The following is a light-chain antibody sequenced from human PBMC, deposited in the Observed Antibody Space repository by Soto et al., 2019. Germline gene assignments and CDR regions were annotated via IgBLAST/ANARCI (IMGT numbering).Light chain of an antibody. Sequence: QSVLTQPPSASGTPGQRVTISCSGSSSNIGSNTVNWYQQLPGTAPKLLIYSNDQRPSGVPDRFSGSKSGTSASLAISGLQSEDEADYYCALYTTYSTSYSTSVIFGGGTKLTVL. CDR1: SSNIGSNT. CDR2: SND. V-gene: IGLV1-44*01. CDR3: ALYTTYSTSYSTSVI. J-gene: IGLJ2*01.